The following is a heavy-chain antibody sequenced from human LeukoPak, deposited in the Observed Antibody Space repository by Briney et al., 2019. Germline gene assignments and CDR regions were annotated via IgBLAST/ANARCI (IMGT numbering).Heavy chain of an antibody. Sequence: ASVKVSCKASGYTFTSYYIHWVRQAPGQGLEWMGIITPHSGATTYAQSFQGRVTMTRDMSTGTVYLELSGLTSEDTAVYYCARDHELWSLDYWGQGTLVIVSS. D-gene: IGHD3-10*01. J-gene: IGHJ4*02. CDR1: GYTFTSYY. CDR3: ARDHELWSLDY. V-gene: IGHV1-46*01. CDR2: ITPHSGAT.